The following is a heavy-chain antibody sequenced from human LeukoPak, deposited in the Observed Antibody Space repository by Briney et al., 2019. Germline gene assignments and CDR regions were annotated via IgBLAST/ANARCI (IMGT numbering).Heavy chain of an antibody. CDR3: ARDQWGPDGL. CDR2: TYPVGDFT. J-gene: IGHJ3*01. CDR1: GYTFTDYH. V-gene: IGHV1-46*01. Sequence: ASVKASCKSSGYTFTDYHIHWVRQAPGQGLEWMGITYPVGDFTNSAQKFQGRVTMTSDTPTNTFYMELSGLRFDDTAVYYCARDQWGPDGLWGQGTMVTVSS. D-gene: IGHD5-24*01.